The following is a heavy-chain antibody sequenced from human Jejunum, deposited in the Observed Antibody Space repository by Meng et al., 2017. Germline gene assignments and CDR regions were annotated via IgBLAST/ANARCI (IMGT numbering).Heavy chain of an antibody. Sequence: SETLSLTCTVSGGSISSSSYYWGWIRQPPGKGLEWIGSIYYRGTTYYNPSLKSRVTISVDTSKTQFSLNLSSVTAADTAVYYCARARDGYNFGDYWGQGTLVTVSS. CDR2: IYYRGTT. CDR3: ARARDGYNFGDY. J-gene: IGHJ4*02. CDR1: GGSISSSSYY. V-gene: IGHV4-39*07. D-gene: IGHD5-24*01.